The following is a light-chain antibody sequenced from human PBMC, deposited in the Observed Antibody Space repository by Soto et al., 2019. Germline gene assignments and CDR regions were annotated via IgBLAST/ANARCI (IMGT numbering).Light chain of an antibody. CDR3: QQLNSFPPT. V-gene: IGKV1-12*01. CDR1: QGVSW. J-gene: IGKJ2*01. CDR2: AAS. Sequence: DIQMTQSPSSVSASVGDRVTITCRASQGVSWLAWYQQKPGKAPKLLIYAASSLQSGVPSRFSGSGSETDFTSTISSLQPEYVKNYFCQQLNSFPPTFGKGTKVAIK.